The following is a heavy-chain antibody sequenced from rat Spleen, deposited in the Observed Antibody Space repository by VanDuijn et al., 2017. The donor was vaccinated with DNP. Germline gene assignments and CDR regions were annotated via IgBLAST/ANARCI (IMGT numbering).Heavy chain of an antibody. J-gene: IGHJ4*01. D-gene: IGHD1-9*01. Sequence: EVQLVESGGGLVQPGGSLKLSCAASGFTFSNYEMAWVRQAPTEGLELVAYISYDGGRTYYGDSVKGRFTISRDNAKSTLYLQMNSLRSEETATYYCARHAYGYSLNYAMDAWGQGASVTVSS. CDR1: GFTFSNYE. CDR2: ISYDGGRT. CDR3: ARHAYGYSLNYAMDA. V-gene: IGHV5-22*01.